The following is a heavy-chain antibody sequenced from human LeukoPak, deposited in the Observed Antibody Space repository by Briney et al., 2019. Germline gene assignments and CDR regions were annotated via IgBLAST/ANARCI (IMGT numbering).Heavy chain of an antibody. CDR3: TRGRRLGGVMRLAWFDP. CDR1: GYTFTGYY. CDR2: INPNSGGT. D-gene: IGHD3-16*01. J-gene: IGHJ5*02. Sequence: ASVKVSCKTSGYTFTGYYMHWVRQAPGQGLEWMGWINPNSGGTNYAQKFQGRVTMTRDTSISTAYMELSRLRSDDTAVYYCTRGRRLGGVMRLAWFDPWGQGTLVTVSS. V-gene: IGHV1-2*02.